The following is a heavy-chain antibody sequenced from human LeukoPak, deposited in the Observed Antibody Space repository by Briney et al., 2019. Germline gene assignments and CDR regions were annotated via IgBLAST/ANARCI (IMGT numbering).Heavy chain of an antibody. CDR3: ARAAHITVAGNHFDY. CDR2: ISYDGSNK. CDR1: GSTFSSYD. V-gene: IGHV3-30-3*01. J-gene: IGHJ4*02. D-gene: IGHD6-19*01. Sequence: PGGSLRLSCAASGSTFSSYDMHWVRQAPGKGLEWVAVISYDGSNKYYADSVKGRFTISRDNSKNTLYLQVKSLRPEDTAIYYCARAAHITVAGNHFDYWGQGTLVTVSS.